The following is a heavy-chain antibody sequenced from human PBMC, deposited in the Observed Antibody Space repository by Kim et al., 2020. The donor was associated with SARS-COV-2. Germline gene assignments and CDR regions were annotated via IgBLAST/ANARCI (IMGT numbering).Heavy chain of an antibody. CDR3: ARGVSMVRGVVGYYGMDV. V-gene: IGHV4-34*01. Sequence: NSRVTISVDPSKNQFSLKLGSVTAADTAVYYCARGVSMVRGVVGYYGMDVWGQGTTVTVSS. J-gene: IGHJ6*02. D-gene: IGHD3-10*01.